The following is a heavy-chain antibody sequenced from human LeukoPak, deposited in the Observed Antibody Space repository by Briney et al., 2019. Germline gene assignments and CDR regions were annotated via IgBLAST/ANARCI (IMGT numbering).Heavy chain of an antibody. V-gene: IGHV4-59*01. Sequence: SETLSLTCTVSGGSISSYYWSWIRQPPGKGLEWIGYIYYSGSTNYNPSLESRVTISVDTSKNQFSLKLSSVTAADTAVYYCARGMTQEYYYYYYYMDVWGKGNTVTVSS. J-gene: IGHJ6*03. CDR1: GGSISSYY. CDR3: ARGMTQEYYYYYYYMDV. CDR2: IYYSGST.